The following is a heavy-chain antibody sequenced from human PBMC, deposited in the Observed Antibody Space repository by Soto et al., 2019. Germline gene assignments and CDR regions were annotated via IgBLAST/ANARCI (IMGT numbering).Heavy chain of an antibody. CDR1: GFTFRTYG. V-gene: IGHV3-30*18. CDR2: ISNNGINK. D-gene: IGHD6-6*01. CDR3: AKVIRADSTSSNFYFYSGLDV. J-gene: IGHJ6*02. Sequence: GGSLRLSRAASGFTFRTYGMHWVRQAPGKGLEWLAVISNNGINKYYADSVKGRFTISRDNSMDTLFLQMNSLRGEDSAIYYCAKVIRADSTSSNFYFYSGLDVWGQGTTVTVSS.